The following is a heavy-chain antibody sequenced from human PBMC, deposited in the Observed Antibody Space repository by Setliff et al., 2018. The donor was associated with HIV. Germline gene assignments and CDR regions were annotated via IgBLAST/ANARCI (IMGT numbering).Heavy chain of an antibody. Sequence: SETLSLTCIVSGVSTSSSSFYWGWIRQPPGKGLEWIGRIYTSGSTNYNPSLKSRVTMSVDTSKNQFSLRLSSVTAADTAVYYCARGAIAAAGDFDYWGQGTLVTVSS. J-gene: IGHJ4*02. D-gene: IGHD6-13*01. CDR1: GVSTSSSSFY. CDR2: IYTSGST. V-gene: IGHV4-61*05. CDR3: ARGAIAAAGDFDY.